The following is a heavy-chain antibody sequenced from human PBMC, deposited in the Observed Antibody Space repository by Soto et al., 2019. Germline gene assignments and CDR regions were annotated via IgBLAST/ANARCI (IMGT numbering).Heavy chain of an antibody. D-gene: IGHD3-10*01. CDR3: AKASGEGGDYYGMDV. CDR1: GFSFSSYG. Sequence: QVQLVESGGGVVQPGRSLRLSCAASGFSFSSYGMHWVRQAPGKGLEWVAVIWYDGSNKNYADSVKGRFTISRDNSKNTLYLQMNSLRAEDTAVYYCAKASGEGGDYYGMDVWGQGTTVTVSS. V-gene: IGHV3-33*06. J-gene: IGHJ6*02. CDR2: IWYDGSNK.